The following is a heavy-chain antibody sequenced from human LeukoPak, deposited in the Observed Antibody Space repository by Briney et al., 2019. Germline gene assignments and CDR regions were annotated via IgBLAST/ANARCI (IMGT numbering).Heavy chain of an antibody. V-gene: IGHV1-46*01. Sequence: VASVKVSCKASGYTFTRYHIHWVRQAPGQGLEWMGVINPSAATTTYAQKFQGRVTMTRDTSTTTVYMELSSLRSDDTAVYYCAREAIFGVVREYYFDYWGQGTLVTVS. CDR2: INPSAATT. CDR1: GYTFTRYH. D-gene: IGHD3-3*01. J-gene: IGHJ4*02. CDR3: AREAIFGVVREYYFDY.